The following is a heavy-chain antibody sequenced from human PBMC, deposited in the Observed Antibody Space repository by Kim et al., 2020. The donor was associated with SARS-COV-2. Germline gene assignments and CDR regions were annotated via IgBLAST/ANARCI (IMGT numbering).Heavy chain of an antibody. CDR3: ARDPRHSWVRAFDI. CDR2: IIPIFGTA. V-gene: IGHV1-69*13. Sequence: SVKVSCKASGGTFSSYAISWVRQAPGQGLEWMGGIIPIFGTANYAQKFQGRVTITADESTSTAYMELSSLRSEDTAVYNCARDPRHSWVRAFDIWGQGTMVTVSS. D-gene: IGHD3-16*01. J-gene: IGHJ3*02. CDR1: GGTFSSYA.